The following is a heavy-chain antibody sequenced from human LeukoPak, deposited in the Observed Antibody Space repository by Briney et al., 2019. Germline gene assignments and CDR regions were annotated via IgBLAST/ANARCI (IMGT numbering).Heavy chain of an antibody. V-gene: IGHV5-51*01. Sequence: GESLKISCKGSGYSFTSYWIGWVRQMPGKGLEWMGLIYPGDSDTRYSPSFQGQVTISADKSISTAYLQWSSLKASDTAMYYCARQGDAFRHWFDPWGQGTLVTVSS. CDR2: IYPGDSDT. J-gene: IGHJ5*02. CDR3: ARQGDAFRHWFDP. CDR1: GYSFTSYW. D-gene: IGHD3-16*01.